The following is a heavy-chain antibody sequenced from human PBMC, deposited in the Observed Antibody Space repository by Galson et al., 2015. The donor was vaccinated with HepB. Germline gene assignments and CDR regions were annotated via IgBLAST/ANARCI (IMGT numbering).Heavy chain of an antibody. J-gene: IGHJ3*02. V-gene: IGHV3-23*01. CDR1: GFTFSSYA. Sequence: SLRLSCAASGFTFSSYAMSWVRQAPGKGLEWVSAISGSGGSTYYADSVKGRFTISRDNSKNTLYLQMNSLRAEDTAVYYCAKDVLRSAGYGSPTLRAFEIWGQGTMVTVSS. CDR2: ISGSGGST. D-gene: IGHD5-18*01. CDR3: AKDVLRSAGYGSPTLRAFEI.